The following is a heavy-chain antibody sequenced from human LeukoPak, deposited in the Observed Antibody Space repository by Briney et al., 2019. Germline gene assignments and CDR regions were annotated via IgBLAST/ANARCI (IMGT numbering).Heavy chain of an antibody. CDR1: GDSISSGNYY. CDR3: ARESRWEPGLDC. CDR2: ISTSGST. J-gene: IGHJ4*02. D-gene: IGHD1-14*01. Sequence: SETLSLTCTVSGDSISSGNYYWSWIRQPAGEGLEWIGRISTSGSTDYRPSLKSRVTISIDTSKNQVSLRVSSVTAADTAVYYCARESRWEPGLDCWGQGTLVTVSS. V-gene: IGHV4-61*02.